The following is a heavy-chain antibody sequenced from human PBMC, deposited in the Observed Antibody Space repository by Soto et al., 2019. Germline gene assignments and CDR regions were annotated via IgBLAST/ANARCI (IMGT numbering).Heavy chain of an antibody. CDR1: GFTFSGYW. J-gene: IGHJ4*02. V-gene: IGHV3-74*01. D-gene: IGHD3-10*01. CDR3: AKKFSYDSGTYLYHFDC. CDR2: IKSDGSGT. Sequence: GGSLRLSCAASGFTFSGYWMHWVRQAPGKGLVWASRIKSDGSGTYYADSVQGRLTISRDNSRNTLYMQMNSLRAEDTALYYCAKKFSYDSGTYLYHFDCWGQGTLVTVSS.